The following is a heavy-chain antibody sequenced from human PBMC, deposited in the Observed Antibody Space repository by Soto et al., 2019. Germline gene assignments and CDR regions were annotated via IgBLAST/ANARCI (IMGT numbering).Heavy chain of an antibody. J-gene: IGHJ6*02. CDR1: GFALTDNY. CDR2: SSSSGAYI. V-gene: IGHV3-11*06. CDR3: GTSSGTIQVGRYDYRLDV. Sequence: QVQLVESGGGLVEPGGSLRLSCTGSGFALTDNYMTWIRQAPGKGLEWVSYSSSSGAYINYADSVKGRFTISRDNAYNSLYLRMDSLRAEYMAVYFCGTSSGTIQVGRYDYRLDVWGQGTTVTVSS. D-gene: IGHD1-1*01.